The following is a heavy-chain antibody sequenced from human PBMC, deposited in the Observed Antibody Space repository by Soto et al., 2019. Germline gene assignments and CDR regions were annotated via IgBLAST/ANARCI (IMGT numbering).Heavy chain of an antibody. J-gene: IGHJ4*02. CDR2: IYSAGNT. CDR3: ASRINSYGAYDV. D-gene: IGHD4-17*01. V-gene: IGHV3-66*01. Sequence: GSLRLSCAASGFTVSSNYMSWVRQAPGKGLEWISIIYSAGNTYYADSVKGRFTISRDNSKNTLYLQMNSLGAEDTAVYYCASRINSYGAYDVWGQGTLVTVSS. CDR1: GFTVSSNY.